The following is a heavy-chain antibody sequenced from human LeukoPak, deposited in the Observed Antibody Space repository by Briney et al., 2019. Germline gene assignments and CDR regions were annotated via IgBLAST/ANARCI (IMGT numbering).Heavy chain of an antibody. CDR2: IRYDGSNK. CDR1: GFTFSSYG. D-gene: IGHD6-19*01. V-gene: IGHV3-30*02. Sequence: GGSLRLSCAASGFTFSSYGMHWVRQAPGRGLEWVAFIRYDGSNKYYADSVKGRFTISRDNSKNTLYLQMNSLRAEDTAVYYCAKADTLSIAVADWGQGTLVTVSS. J-gene: IGHJ4*02. CDR3: AKADTLSIAVAD.